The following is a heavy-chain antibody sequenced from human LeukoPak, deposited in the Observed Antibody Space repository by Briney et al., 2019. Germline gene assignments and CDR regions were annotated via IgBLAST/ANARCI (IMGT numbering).Heavy chain of an antibody. CDR3: AKIEVIQYQPRYFFDY. CDR1: GFTFSSYA. V-gene: IGHV3-23*01. J-gene: IGHJ4*02. Sequence: WGSLRLSCAASGFTFSSYAMSWVRQAPGKGLEWVSAISDSGGSTYYADSVKGRFTISRDNSKYTLYLHMTSLRVEDTAVYYCAKIEVIQYQPRYFFDYWGQGTLVTVSS. D-gene: IGHD4-11*01. CDR2: ISDSGGST.